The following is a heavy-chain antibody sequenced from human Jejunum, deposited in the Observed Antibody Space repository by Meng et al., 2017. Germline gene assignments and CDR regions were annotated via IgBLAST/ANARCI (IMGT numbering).Heavy chain of an antibody. J-gene: IGHJ4*02. CDR3: ARDWGCRDVYCFSGLLEF. D-gene: IGHD2-15*01. V-gene: IGHV4-4*02. Sequence: QVQLHESGPGLVRPSVTLTLTCSVPGDYISSNNRRTWVRQPPGRGLEWIGEISQGGDTNYNPSLTSPVTISVDKSKNQFTLRLNSVTAADTAIYYCARDWGCRDVYCFSGLLEFWGQGILVTVSS. CDR2: ISQGGDT. CDR1: GDYISSNNR.